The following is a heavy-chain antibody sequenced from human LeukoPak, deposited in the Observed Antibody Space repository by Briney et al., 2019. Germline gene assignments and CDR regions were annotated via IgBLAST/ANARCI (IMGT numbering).Heavy chain of an antibody. CDR3: AGLGYSGYGPRSRFDN. D-gene: IGHD5-12*01. J-gene: IGHJ4*02. CDR1: GGTFSNNA. Sequence: ASVKVSCKAPGGTFSNNAISWVRQAPGQGLEWMGGIIPRFTPNYAQHFKGRVTITTDEATTTAYLELSNLRSDDTAVYYCAGLGYSGYGPRSRFDNWGQGTLITVST. V-gene: IGHV1-69*05. CDR2: IIPRFTP.